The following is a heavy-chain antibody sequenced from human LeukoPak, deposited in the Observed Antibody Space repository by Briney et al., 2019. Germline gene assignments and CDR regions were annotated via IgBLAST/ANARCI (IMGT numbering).Heavy chain of an antibody. D-gene: IGHD3-10*01. Sequence: GASVQVSCKASGYTFTVYYIHWLRHAPGQGLEWMGGLNPDTGSTNYAQKFQARVIMTRDTSINTAYMELRRLRYDDTAMYFCARESFSGSGELNWFAPWGQGTLVTVSA. CDR3: ARESFSGSGELNWFAP. CDR1: GYTFTVYY. CDR2: LNPDTGST. V-gene: IGHV1-2*02. J-gene: IGHJ5*02.